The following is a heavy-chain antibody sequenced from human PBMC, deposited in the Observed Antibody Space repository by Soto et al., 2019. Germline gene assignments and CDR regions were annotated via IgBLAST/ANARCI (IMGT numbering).Heavy chain of an antibody. V-gene: IGHV3-23*01. Sequence: GGSPRLSCAASGFTFTSYGMSWVRQAPGKGLEWVSGISASGGSTYYADSVKGRFTISRDTSKNTLYLQMNSLRAEDTAVYYWAKKGESSSWPQYFFNYWGQGTLVTVSS. CDR2: ISASGGST. D-gene: IGHD6-13*01. CDR3: AKKGESSSWPQYFFNY. CDR1: GFTFTSYG. J-gene: IGHJ4*02.